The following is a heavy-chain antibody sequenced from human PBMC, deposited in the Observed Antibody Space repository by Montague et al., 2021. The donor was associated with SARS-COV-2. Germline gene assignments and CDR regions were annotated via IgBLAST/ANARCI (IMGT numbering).Heavy chain of an antibody. D-gene: IGHD2-2*01. J-gene: IGHJ6*02. V-gene: IGHV4-34*01. CDR1: GGSFSGYY. CDR3: ARVPYRLLFVPRYYGIDV. CDR2: ISISGST. Sequence: SETLSLTCAVYGGSFSGYYWCWICKPPGAGLGWISEISISGSTSNNQNLTSQVPISVDTTKNQYSLKLSSATATDTAVYYCARVPYRLLFVPRYYGIDVWGQGTTVTVSS.